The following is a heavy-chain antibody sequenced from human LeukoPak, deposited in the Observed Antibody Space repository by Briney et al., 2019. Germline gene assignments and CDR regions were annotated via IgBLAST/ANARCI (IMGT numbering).Heavy chain of an antibody. Sequence: ASVKVSCKASGGTFISYAISWVRQAPGQGLEWMGGIIPIFGTANYAQKFQGRVTITADKSTSTAYMELSSLRSEDTAVYYCAREYDISTGHYMSYFDYWGQGTLVTVSS. CDR2: IIPIFGTA. J-gene: IGHJ4*02. V-gene: IGHV1-69*06. CDR3: AREYDISTGHYMSYFDY. CDR1: GGTFISYA. D-gene: IGHD3-9*01.